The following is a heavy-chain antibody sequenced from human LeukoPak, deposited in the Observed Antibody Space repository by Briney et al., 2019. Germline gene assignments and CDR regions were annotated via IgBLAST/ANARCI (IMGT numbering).Heavy chain of an antibody. CDR2: ISLSSSYI. V-gene: IGHV3-21*01. CDR1: VFTFSSYS. CDR3: ARSSGYDSYFEY. Sequence: PGGSLRLSCAASVFTFSSYSMNWVRQAPGMGLEWVSSISLSSSYIYYADSVKGRFTISRDNAKNSLSLQMNSLRAEDTAVYYCARSSGYDSYFEYWGQGALVTASS. J-gene: IGHJ4*02. D-gene: IGHD5-12*01.